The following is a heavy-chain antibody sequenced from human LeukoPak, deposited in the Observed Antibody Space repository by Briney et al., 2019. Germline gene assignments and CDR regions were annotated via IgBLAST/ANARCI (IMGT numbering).Heavy chain of an antibody. CDR1: GFTVSSNY. D-gene: IGHD6-19*01. V-gene: IGHV3-53*04. CDR3: ARHARSGWYSN. Sequence: GGSLRLSCAASGFTVSSNYMSWVRQAPGKGLEWVSVIYSGGSTYYADSVKGRFTVSRHNSKNTLYLQMNSLRAEDTAVYYCARHARSGWYSNWGQGTLVTVSS. CDR2: IYSGGST. J-gene: IGHJ4*02.